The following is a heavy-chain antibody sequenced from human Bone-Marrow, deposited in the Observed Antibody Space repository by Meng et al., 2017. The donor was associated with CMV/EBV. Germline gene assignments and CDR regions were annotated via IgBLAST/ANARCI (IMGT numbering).Heavy chain of an antibody. CDR1: GFTFSDYY. V-gene: IGHV3-11*04. CDR2: ISSSGSTI. D-gene: IGHD2-2*01. Sequence: GESLKISCAASGFTFSDYYMSWIRQAPGKGLEWVSYISSSGSTIYYADSVKGRFTISRDNAKNSLYLQMNSLRAEDTAVYYCARFKYCSSTSCHRYLYSGLDVWGQGTTVTVSS. J-gene: IGHJ6*02. CDR3: ARFKYCSSTSCHRYLYSGLDV.